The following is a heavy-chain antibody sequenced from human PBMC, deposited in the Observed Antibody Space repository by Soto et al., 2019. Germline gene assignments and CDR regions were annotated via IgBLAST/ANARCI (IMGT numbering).Heavy chain of an antibody. CDR3: AGGPTVTYGMDV. J-gene: IGHJ6*02. Sequence: QVQLVESGGGVVQPGRSLRLSCAASGFTSSSYGMHWVRQAPGKGLEWVAAISYDGSNKYYADSVKGRFTISRDNFKNTLYLQMNSLRAENTAVYYCAGGPTVTYGMDVWGQGTTVTVSS. V-gene: IGHV3-30*03. CDR2: ISYDGSNK. D-gene: IGHD4-17*01. CDR1: GFTSSSYG.